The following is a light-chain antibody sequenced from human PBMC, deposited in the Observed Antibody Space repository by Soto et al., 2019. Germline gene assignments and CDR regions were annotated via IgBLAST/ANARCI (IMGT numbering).Light chain of an antibody. CDR1: SSDIGGYKY. CDR2: EVS. Sequence: QSALTQPASLSCSLGHSITISCTGTSSDIGGYKYVSWYQQHPGKAPKLIIFEVSNRPSGVSDRFSGSNSGNTASLTISGLQAEDEADYYCTSYSRYRVLVFGGGTKVTVL. J-gene: IGLJ3*02. V-gene: IGLV2-14*01. CDR3: TSYSRYRVLV.